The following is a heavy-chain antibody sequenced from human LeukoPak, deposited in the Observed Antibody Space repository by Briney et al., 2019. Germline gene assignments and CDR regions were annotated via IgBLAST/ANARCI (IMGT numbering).Heavy chain of an antibody. J-gene: IGHJ4*02. CDR1: GFTFSSYA. V-gene: IGHV3-23*01. CDR3: AKDYGYSSSWYDY. D-gene: IGHD6-13*01. Sequence: GGSLRLSCAASGFTFSSYAMSWVRQAPGKGLEWVSAISGSGGSTYYADSVKGRFTNSRDNAKKTLYLQMNSLRAEDTALYYCAKDYGYSSSWYDYWGKGTLVTVSS. CDR2: ISGSGGST.